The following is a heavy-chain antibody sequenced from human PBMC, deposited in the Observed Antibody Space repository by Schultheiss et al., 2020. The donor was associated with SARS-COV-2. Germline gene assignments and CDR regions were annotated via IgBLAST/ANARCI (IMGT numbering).Heavy chain of an antibody. D-gene: IGHD3-22*01. J-gene: IGHJ4*02. CDR1: GFSLSTSGVG. CDR2: IYWDDDK. Sequence: SGPTLVKPTQTLTLTCTFSGFSLSTSGVGVGWIRQPPGKALEWLALIYWDDDKRYSPSLKSRLTITKDTSKNQVVLTMTNMDPVDTATYYCARTDYYDSSGGITPFDYWGQGTLVTVSS. CDR3: ARTDYYDSSGGITPFDY. V-gene: IGHV2-5*02.